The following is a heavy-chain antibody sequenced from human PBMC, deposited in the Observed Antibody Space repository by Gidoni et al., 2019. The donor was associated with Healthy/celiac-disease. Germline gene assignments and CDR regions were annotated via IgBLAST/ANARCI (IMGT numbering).Heavy chain of an antibody. V-gene: IGHV3-23*01. J-gene: IGHJ4*02. Sequence: EVQLLESGGGLVQPGGSLRLSCAASGFTFSSYAMSWVRQAPGKGLEWVSAIRGSGGSAYYADSVKGRFTISRDNSKNTLYLQMNSLRAEDTAVYYCAKAIGSYCSGGSCYSFNYFDYWGQGTLVTVSS. D-gene: IGHD2-15*01. CDR2: IRGSGGSA. CDR1: GFTFSSYA. CDR3: AKAIGSYCSGGSCYSFNYFDY.